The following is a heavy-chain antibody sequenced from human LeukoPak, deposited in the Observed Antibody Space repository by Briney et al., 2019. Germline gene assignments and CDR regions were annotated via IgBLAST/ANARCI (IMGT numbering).Heavy chain of an antibody. J-gene: IGHJ4*02. CDR2: IYPGDSDT. Sequence: GESLKISCKGSGYNFPSYWIGWVRQLPGKGLEWVGIIYPGDSDTRYSPSFQGQVTISVDRSITTAYLQWSSLRVSDTAIYYCARASTLDYWGQGTLVTVSS. V-gene: IGHV5-51*01. CDR1: GYNFPSYW. D-gene: IGHD1-1*01. CDR3: ARASTLDY.